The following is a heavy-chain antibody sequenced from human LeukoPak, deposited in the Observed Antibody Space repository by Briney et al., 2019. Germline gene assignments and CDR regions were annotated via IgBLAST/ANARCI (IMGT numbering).Heavy chain of an antibody. V-gene: IGHV4-34*01. J-gene: IGHJ5*02. Sequence: SETLSLTCTVSGGSISSCYWSWIRQPPGKGLEWIGEVNHSGSTNYNPSLKSRVTISVDTSKNQFSLKLSSVTAADTAVYYCARGGLRGYCSSTSCYLRWFDPWGQGTLVTVSS. CDR3: ARGGLRGYCSSTSCYLRWFDP. CDR2: VNHSGST. D-gene: IGHD2-2*01. CDR1: GGSISSCY.